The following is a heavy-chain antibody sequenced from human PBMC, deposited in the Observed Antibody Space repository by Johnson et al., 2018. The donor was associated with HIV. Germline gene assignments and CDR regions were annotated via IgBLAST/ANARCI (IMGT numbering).Heavy chain of an antibody. D-gene: IGHD6-13*01. CDR1: GFTVSSNY. V-gene: IGHV3-66*01. CDR3: VRRQYISTWQDAFDV. J-gene: IGHJ3*01. CDR2: IYSGGST. Sequence: MQLVESGGGLVQPGGSLRLSCAASGFTVSSNYMSWVRQAPGKGLEWVSVIYSGGSTYYADSVKGRFTISRDNSKNTLYLQLGSLRDDDTAVYYCVRRQYISTWQDAFDVWGQGTTVTVSS.